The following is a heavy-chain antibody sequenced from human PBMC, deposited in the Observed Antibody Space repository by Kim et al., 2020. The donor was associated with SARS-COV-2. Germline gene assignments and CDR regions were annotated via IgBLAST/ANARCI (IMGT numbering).Heavy chain of an antibody. J-gene: IGHJ2*01. CDR2: ISAYNGKT. CDR1: GYTFTNYY. CDR3: ARGTDYIDGGAYIYWFSDV. Sequence: ASVKVSCKASGYTFTNYYVNWVRQAPGHGLEWMGSISAYNGKTAYAEKFQGRVTMTTDTSTSTAYLELRSLTSDDTAVYHCARGTDYIDGGAYIYWFSDVWGRGTQVTVSA. D-gene: IGHD3-16*01. V-gene: IGHV1-18*01.